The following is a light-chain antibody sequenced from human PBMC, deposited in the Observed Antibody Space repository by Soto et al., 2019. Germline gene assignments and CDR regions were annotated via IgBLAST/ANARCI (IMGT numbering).Light chain of an antibody. CDR3: LQYNSYPFT. J-gene: IGKJ4*01. Sequence: DSQRTQSPSAMSASLGDRVTITCRASQGISNSLAWFQQKPGRVPKRLIYGASTLQSWAPSRFSGSASGAAFTLTISSLQPEDFATYYCLQYNSYPFTFGGGTKVDIK. CDR2: GAS. V-gene: IGKV1-17*03. CDR1: QGISNS.